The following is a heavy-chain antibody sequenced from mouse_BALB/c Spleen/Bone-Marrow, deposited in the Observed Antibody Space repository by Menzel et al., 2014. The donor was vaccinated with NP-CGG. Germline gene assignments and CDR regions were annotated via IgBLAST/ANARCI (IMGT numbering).Heavy chain of an antibody. V-gene: IGHV6-6*02. CDR2: IRLKSNNFAT. Sequence: EVQRVESGGGLVQPGGSMQLSCVASGFTFSGYWMNWVRQSPEKGLEWIGEIRLKSNNFATHYAEPVKGRFTISRDDSKSSVYLQMNNLRAEDTGIYYCTRDWDDAMDYWGQGTSVTVSS. J-gene: IGHJ4*01. CDR1: GFTFSGYW. D-gene: IGHD4-1*01. CDR3: TRDWDDAMDY.